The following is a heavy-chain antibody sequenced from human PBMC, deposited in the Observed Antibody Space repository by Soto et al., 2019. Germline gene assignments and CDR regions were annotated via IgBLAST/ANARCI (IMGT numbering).Heavy chain of an antibody. CDR1: GYTFTSYD. CDR2: MNPNSGNT. J-gene: IGHJ6*02. Sequence: QVQLVQSGAEVKKPGASVKVSCKASGYTFTSYDINWVRQATGQGLEWMGWMNPNSGNTGYAQKVQGRVTMTRNTSIRTAYMELSSLGSEDTAVYYCARDLGYCIRTSCPPKYYGLDVWGQGTTVTVSS. D-gene: IGHD2-2*01. CDR3: ARDLGYCIRTSCPPKYYGLDV. V-gene: IGHV1-8*01.